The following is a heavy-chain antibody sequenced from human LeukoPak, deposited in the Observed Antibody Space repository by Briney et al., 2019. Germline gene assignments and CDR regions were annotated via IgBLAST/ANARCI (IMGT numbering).Heavy chain of an antibody. J-gene: IGHJ3*02. D-gene: IGHD1-14*01. CDR2: IYHSGST. V-gene: IGHV4-4*02. CDR1: GGSISSSNW. Sequence: SETLSLTCAVSGGSISSSNWWSWVRQPPGKGLEWIGEIYHSGSTNYNRSLKSRVTISVDKSKNQFSLKLSSVTAADTAVYYCARGVSGILDAFDIWGQGTMVTVSS. CDR3: ARGVSGILDAFDI.